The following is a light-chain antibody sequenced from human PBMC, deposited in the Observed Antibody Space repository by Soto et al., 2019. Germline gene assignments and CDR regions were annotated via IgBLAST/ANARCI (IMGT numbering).Light chain of an antibody. V-gene: IGLV2-14*01. Sequence: QSALTQPASVSGSPGQSITISCTGTSTEIGRYNYVSWYQQYPGKAPKVLIYEVSNRPSGVSSRFSGSKSGNTASLTISGLQADDGADYYCSSYTTSSTLLFGGGTNLTVL. J-gene: IGLJ2*01. CDR1: STEIGRYNY. CDR2: EVS. CDR3: SSYTTSSTLL.